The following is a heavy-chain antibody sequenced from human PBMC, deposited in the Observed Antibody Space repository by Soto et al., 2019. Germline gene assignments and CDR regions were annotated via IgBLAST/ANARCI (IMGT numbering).Heavy chain of an antibody. CDR1: CYSVTSSDYY. D-gene: IGHD2-15*01. CDR3: APLSVSLSGPYGIHV. CDR2: MFYSGLT. Sequence: SETLSLTCSVSCYSVTSSDYYWAWIRQPPGKGLEWIGSMFYSGLTYYNPSLKSRVTLSVDTSKNQFSVRLNSVTAADTAVYYCAPLSVSLSGPYGIHVWGQGTTVTVSS. V-gene: IGHV4-39*01. J-gene: IGHJ6*02.